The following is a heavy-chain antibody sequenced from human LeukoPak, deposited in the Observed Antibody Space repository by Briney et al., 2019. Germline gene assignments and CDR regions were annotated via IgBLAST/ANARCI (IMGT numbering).Heavy chain of an antibody. CDR2: IWYDGSNK. V-gene: IGHV3-33*01. J-gene: IGHJ6*04. CDR1: GFTFSSYG. CDR3: ARGSGKGYYGMDV. Sequence: GGSLRLSCAASGFTFSSYGTHWVRQAPGKGLEWVAVIWYDGSNKYYADSVKGRFTISRDNSKNTLYLQMNSLRAEDTAVYYCARGSGKGYYGMDVWGKGTTVTVSS. D-gene: IGHD3-10*01.